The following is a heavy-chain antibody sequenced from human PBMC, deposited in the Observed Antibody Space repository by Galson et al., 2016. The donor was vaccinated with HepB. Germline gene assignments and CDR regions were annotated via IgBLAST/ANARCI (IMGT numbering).Heavy chain of an antibody. CDR2: IWYDGSNK. CDR3: VRELYGDFVPYYLEY. J-gene: IGHJ4*02. Sequence: SLRLSCATSGFTFSYYGMHWVRQAPGKGLEWVAVIWYDGSNKYYADSVKGRFTISRDNYKKTLYLQMNSLRAEDTAVYYCVRELYGDFVPYYLEYWGQGTLVTVSS. V-gene: IGHV3-33*01. D-gene: IGHD4-17*01. CDR1: GFTFSYYG.